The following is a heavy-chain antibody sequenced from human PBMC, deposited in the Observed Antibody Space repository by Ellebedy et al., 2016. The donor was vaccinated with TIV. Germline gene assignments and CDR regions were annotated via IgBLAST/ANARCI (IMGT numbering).Heavy chain of an antibody. D-gene: IGHD3-10*01. CDR3: ARALTPITMVRGVKLDAFDI. CDR1: GGTFSSYA. CDR2: IIPIFGTA. J-gene: IGHJ3*02. V-gene: IGHV1-69*13. Sequence: SVKVSXXASGGTFSSYAISWVRQAPGQGLEWMGGIIPIFGTANYAQKFQGRVTITADESTSTAYMELSSLRSEDTAVYYCARALTPITMVRGVKLDAFDIWGQGTTVTVSS.